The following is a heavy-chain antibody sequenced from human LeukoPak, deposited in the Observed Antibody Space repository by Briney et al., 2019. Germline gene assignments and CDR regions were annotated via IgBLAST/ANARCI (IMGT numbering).Heavy chain of an antibody. CDR2: IRYDGSYK. J-gene: IGHJ4*02. Sequence: GGSLRLSCAASGFTFSSYGMHWVRQAPGKGLEWVAFIRYDGSYKFYAESVKGRFTVSRDNFKNTLYLQMNSLRAEDTAVYYCAKVRRTSGGYFRVKKGSDYWGQGTLVTVSS. D-gene: IGHD3-10*01. V-gene: IGHV3-30*02. CDR1: GFTFSSYG. CDR3: AKVRRTSGGYFRVKKGSDY.